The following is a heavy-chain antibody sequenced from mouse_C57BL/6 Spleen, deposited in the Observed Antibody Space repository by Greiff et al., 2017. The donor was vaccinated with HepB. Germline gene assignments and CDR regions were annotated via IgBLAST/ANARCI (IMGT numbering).Heavy chain of an antibody. J-gene: IGHJ4*01. CDR3: AREGVVADYYAMDY. Sequence: VQLQQSGPELVKPGASVKISCKASGYAFSSSWMNWVKQRPGKGLEWIGRIYPGDGDTNYNGKFKGKATLTADNSSSTAYMQLSSLTSEDSAVYFCAREGVVADYYAMDYWGQGTSVTVSS. CDR2: IYPGDGDT. V-gene: IGHV1-82*01. CDR1: GYAFSSSW. D-gene: IGHD1-1*01.